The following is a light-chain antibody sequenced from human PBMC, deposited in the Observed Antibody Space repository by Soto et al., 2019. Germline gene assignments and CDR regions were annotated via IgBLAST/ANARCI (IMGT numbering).Light chain of an antibody. CDR1: QSVSSY. Sequence: EIMLTQSPATLSLSHGERATLSCRASQSVSSYLAWYQQKPVQAPRLLIYDASNRATGIPARFSGSGSGTDFTLTISSLEPEDFAVYYCQQRSNWPPKITFGQGTRLEI. V-gene: IGKV3-11*01. CDR2: DAS. CDR3: QQRSNWPPKIT. J-gene: IGKJ5*01.